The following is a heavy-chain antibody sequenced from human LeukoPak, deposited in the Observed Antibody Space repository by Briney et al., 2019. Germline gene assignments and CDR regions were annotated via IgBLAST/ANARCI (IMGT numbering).Heavy chain of an antibody. D-gene: IGHD3-22*01. CDR2: IKPDGSDK. Sequence: GGSLRLSCAASGFSFSSCWMSWVRQAPGKGLEWVANIKPDGSDKYYVDSVKGRSTTSRDNAKNSLYLQMNSLRAEDTAVYYCARLGDSSGYYDFWGQGALVTVSP. J-gene: IGHJ4*02. CDR3: ARLGDSSGYYDF. CDR1: GFSFSSCW. V-gene: IGHV3-7*01.